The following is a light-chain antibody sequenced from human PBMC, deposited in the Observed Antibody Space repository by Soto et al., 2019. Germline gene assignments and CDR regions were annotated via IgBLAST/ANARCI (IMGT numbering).Light chain of an antibody. CDR1: QSVGSSY. V-gene: IGKV3-20*01. CDR2: GAS. Sequence: EVVLTQSPGTLSLSPGERATLSCRASQSVGSSYLASYQQKPGQAPRLLIYGASSRASGIPDRFSGSGSGTDFTLTISRLEAEDFAVYYCQQYSSSPYTFGRGTKLEIK. CDR3: QQYSSSPYT. J-gene: IGKJ2*01.